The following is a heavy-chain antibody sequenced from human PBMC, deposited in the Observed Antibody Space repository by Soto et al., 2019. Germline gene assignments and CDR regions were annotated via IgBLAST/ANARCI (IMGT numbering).Heavy chain of an antibody. J-gene: IGHJ5*02. CDR3: WRGSYCSKGVRHNLGYFGP. V-gene: IGHV3-33*01. D-gene: IGHD2-8*01. CDR1: GFTFSTFA. CDR2: IWSDGNDK. Sequence: EGSLRLSCTASGFTFSTFALHWVRQAPGKGLEWVAIIWSDGNDKYYADSVKGRFTISSDNSKNTLSLHMNSLRAEDTAVYYCWRGSYCSKGVRHNLGYFGPRGQSPLDTVSS.